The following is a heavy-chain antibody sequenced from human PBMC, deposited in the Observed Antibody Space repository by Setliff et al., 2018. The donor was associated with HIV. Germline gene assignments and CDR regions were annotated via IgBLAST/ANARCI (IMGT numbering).Heavy chain of an antibody. J-gene: IGHJ4*02. CDR3: ARDGPERYYDSSGYYGY. CDR1: GFTFSSYE. V-gene: IGHV3-48*03. Sequence: PGGSLRLSCAASGFTFSSYEMNWVRQAPGKGLEWVSYISSSGSTIYYADSVKGRFTISRDNAKNSLYLQMNSLRAEDTAVYYCARDGPERYYDSSGYYGYWGQGTPVTVSS. D-gene: IGHD3-22*01. CDR2: ISSSGSTI.